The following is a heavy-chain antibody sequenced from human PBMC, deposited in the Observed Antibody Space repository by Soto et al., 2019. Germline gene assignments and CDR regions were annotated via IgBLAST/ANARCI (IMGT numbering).Heavy chain of an antibody. CDR2: ISGYNGDT. J-gene: IGHJ1*01. V-gene: IGHV1-18*01. D-gene: IGHD6-13*01. CDR3: TRGGSSWSTEYYQH. Sequence: GASVKVCCKSSGYTFNNYGIRWVRQDPGQGPEWMGWISGYNGDTKYAQTLQDRVTMTTDTSTSTAYMEVRSLRYDDTAVYYCTRGGSSWSTEYYQHWGQGTLVTVSS. CDR1: GYTFNNYG.